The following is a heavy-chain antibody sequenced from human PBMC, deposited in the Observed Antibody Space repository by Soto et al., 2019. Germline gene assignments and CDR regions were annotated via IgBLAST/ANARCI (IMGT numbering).Heavy chain of an antibody. CDR1: GGTFSSYA. V-gene: IGHV1-69*13. CDR2: IIPIFGTA. D-gene: IGHD3-22*01. J-gene: IGHJ4*02. CDR3: ARHPTDANDSSGYQAYY. Sequence: EASVKVSCKASGGTFSSYAISWVRQAPGQGLEWMGGIIPIFGTANYAQKFQGRVTITADESTSTAYMELSSLRSGDTAVYYCARHPTDANDSSGYQAYYWGQGTLVTVSS.